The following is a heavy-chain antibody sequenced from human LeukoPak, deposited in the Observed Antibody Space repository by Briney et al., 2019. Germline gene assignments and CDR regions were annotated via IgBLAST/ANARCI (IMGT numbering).Heavy chain of an antibody. J-gene: IGHJ4*02. D-gene: IGHD6-13*01. CDR2: ISSSSSTI. Sequence: GWSLRLSCAASGFTFSSYSMNWVRQAPGKGLEWVSYISSSSSTIYYSDSVKGRFTISRDNAKNSLYLQMNSLRAEDTAVYYCARDLQLAFDYWGQGTLVTVSS. V-gene: IGHV3-48*01. CDR3: ARDLQLAFDY. CDR1: GFTFSSYS.